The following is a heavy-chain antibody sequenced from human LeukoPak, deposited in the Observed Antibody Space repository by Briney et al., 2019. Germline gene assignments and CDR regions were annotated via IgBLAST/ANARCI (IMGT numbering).Heavy chain of an antibody. J-gene: IGHJ4*02. CDR1: GFTFSSYS. D-gene: IGHD6-6*01. Sequence: GGSLRLSCAASGFTFSSYSMNWVRQAPGKGLEWVSYISSSSSTIYYADSVKGRFTISRDNAKNSLYLQMNSLRAEDTAVYYCAKATYSSSLHYWGQGTLVTVSS. CDR2: ISSSSSTI. CDR3: AKATYSSSLHY. V-gene: IGHV3-48*01.